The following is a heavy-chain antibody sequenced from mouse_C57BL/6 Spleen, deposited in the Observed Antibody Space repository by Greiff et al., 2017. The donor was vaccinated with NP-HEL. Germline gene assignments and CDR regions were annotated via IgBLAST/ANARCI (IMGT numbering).Heavy chain of an antibody. CDR3: ARVAYYSNEGGWYFDV. J-gene: IGHJ1*03. D-gene: IGHD2-5*01. CDR2: ISDGGSYT. CDR1: GFTFSSYA. Sequence: EVHLVESGGGLVKPGGSLKLSCAASGFTFSSYAMSWVRQTPEKRLEWVATISDGGSYTYYPDNVKGRFTISRDNAKNNLYLQMSHLKSEDTAMYYCARVAYYSNEGGWYFDVWGTGTTVTVSS. V-gene: IGHV5-4*01.